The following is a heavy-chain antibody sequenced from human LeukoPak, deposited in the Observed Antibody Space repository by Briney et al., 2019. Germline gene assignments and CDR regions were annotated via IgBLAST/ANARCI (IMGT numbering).Heavy chain of an antibody. Sequence: SETLSLTCTVSGGSVSSGSYYWSWLRQPPGKGLEWIGYIYYSGSTNYNPSLKSRVTISVDTSKNQFSLKLSSVTAADTAVYYCARCGYSYGLDYWGQGTLVTVSS. CDR2: IYYSGST. V-gene: IGHV4-61*01. CDR1: GGSVSSGSYY. CDR3: ARCGYSYGLDY. D-gene: IGHD5-18*01. J-gene: IGHJ4*02.